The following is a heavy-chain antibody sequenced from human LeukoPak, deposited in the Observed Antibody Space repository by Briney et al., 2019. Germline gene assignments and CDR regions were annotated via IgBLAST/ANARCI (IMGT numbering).Heavy chain of an antibody. Sequence: GRSLRLSCAASAFTFSRYAMHWVRQAPGKGLECVTLISYDGSHKDYADSVKGRFTISRDNAKNSLYLQMNSLRAEDTAVYYCARDAGWGEPFDIWGQGTMVTVSS. CDR1: AFTFSRYA. CDR3: ARDAGWGEPFDI. J-gene: IGHJ3*02. V-gene: IGHV3-30*04. D-gene: IGHD3-10*01. CDR2: ISYDGSHK.